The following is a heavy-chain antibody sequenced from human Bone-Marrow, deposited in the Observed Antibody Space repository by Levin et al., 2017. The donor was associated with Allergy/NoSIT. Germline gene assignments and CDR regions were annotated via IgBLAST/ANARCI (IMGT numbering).Heavy chain of an antibody. V-gene: IGHV1-69*06. CDR3: ARDSSSSYAFDI. CDR2: IIPIFGTA. J-gene: IGHJ3*02. D-gene: IGHD6-6*01. CDR1: GGTFSSYA. Sequence: ASVKVSCKASGGTFSSYAISWVRQAPGQGLEWMGGIIPIFGTANYAQKFQGRVTITADKSTSTAYMELSSLRSEDTAVYYCARDSSSSYAFDIWGQGTMVTVSS.